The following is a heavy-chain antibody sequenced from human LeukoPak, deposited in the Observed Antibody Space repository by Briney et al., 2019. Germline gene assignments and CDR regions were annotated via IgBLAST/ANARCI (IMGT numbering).Heavy chain of an antibody. CDR1: GFTFSTYG. CDR2: ISDDGSIR. J-gene: IGHJ4*02. Sequence: QPGGSLRLSCAVSGFTFSTYGMHWVRQAPGKGLEWVAVISDDGSIRYFPTDSVKGRFTISRDDSKNTLYLQINSLRAEDTAVYFCARGNVRGYSYGFDYWGQGTLVTVSS. D-gene: IGHD5-18*01. V-gene: IGHV3-30*03. CDR3: ARGNVRGYSYGFDY.